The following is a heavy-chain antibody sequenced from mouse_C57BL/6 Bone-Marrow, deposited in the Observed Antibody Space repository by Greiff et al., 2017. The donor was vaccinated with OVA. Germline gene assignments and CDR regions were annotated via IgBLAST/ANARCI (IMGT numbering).Heavy chain of an antibody. CDR2: IYPGDGDT. D-gene: IGHD1-1*01. V-gene: IGHV1-80*01. CDR1: GYAFSSYW. Sequence: QVQLKESGAELVKPGASVKISCKASGYAFSSYWMNWVKQRPGKGLEWIGQIYPGDGDTNYNGKFKGKATLTADKSSSTAYMQLSSLTSEDSAVYFCARRAVVATKDWFAYWGQGTLVTVSA. J-gene: IGHJ3*01. CDR3: ARRAVVATKDWFAY.